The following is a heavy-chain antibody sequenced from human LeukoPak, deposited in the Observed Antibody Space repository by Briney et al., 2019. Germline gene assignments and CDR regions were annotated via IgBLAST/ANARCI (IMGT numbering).Heavy chain of an antibody. CDR2: ISGSGGST. Sequence: PGGSLRLSCAASGSTFSSYAMSWVRQAPGKGLEWGSAISGSGGSTYYADSVKGRFTISRDNSKNTLYLQMNTLRAEDTAVYYCAKGPAYCSSTSCPGDYWGQGTLVTVSS. CDR3: AKGPAYCSSTSCPGDY. CDR1: GSTFSSYA. J-gene: IGHJ4*02. D-gene: IGHD2-2*01. V-gene: IGHV3-23*01.